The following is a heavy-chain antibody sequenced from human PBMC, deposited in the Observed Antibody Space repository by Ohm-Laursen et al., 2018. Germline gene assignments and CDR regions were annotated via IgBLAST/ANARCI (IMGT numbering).Heavy chain of an antibody. CDR3: AKSTTNRRELLSSLDY. CDR1: GFTVSSNY. J-gene: IGHJ4*02. V-gene: IGHV3-11*01. CDR2: ISSSGSTI. D-gene: IGHD1-26*01. Sequence: GSLRLSCTASGFTVSSNYMSWVRQAPGKGLEWVSYISSSGSTIYYADSVKGRFTISRDNAKNSLYLQMNSLRAGDTAVYYCAKSTTNRRELLSSLDYWGQGTLVTVSS.